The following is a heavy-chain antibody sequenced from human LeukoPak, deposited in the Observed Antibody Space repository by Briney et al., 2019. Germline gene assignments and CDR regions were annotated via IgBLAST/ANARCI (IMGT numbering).Heavy chain of an antibody. V-gene: IGHV1-69*13. Sequence: SVKVSCKASGGTFSSYAISWVRQAPGQGLEWMGGIIPIFGTANYAQKFQGRVTITADESTSTAYMELSSLRSEDTAVYYCASALTYYYDSSGLDYWGQGTLVTVSS. CDR3: ASALTYYYDSSGLDY. D-gene: IGHD3-22*01. CDR2: IIPIFGTA. CDR1: GGTFSSYA. J-gene: IGHJ4*02.